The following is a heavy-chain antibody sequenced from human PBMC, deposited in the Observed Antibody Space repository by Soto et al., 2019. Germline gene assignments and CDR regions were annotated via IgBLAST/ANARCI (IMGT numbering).Heavy chain of an antibody. Sequence: SETLSLTCTVSGVSISSYYWSWVRQPPGKGLEWIGYIYSSGSTNYNPPLKSRVTISVATSKNQFSLKLSSVTAADTAVYYCARHTYYDYVWGSYRNWFDPWGQGTLVTVS. CDR3: ARHTYYDYVWGSYRNWFDP. V-gene: IGHV4-4*08. J-gene: IGHJ5*02. CDR2: IYSSGST. D-gene: IGHD3-16*02. CDR1: GVSISSYY.